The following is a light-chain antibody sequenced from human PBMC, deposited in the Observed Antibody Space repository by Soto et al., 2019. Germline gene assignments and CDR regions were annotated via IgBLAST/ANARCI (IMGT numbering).Light chain of an antibody. V-gene: IGLV1-47*01. CDR1: RSNLGGNY. Sequence: QSVLTQPPSASGTPGQTVTISCSGGRSNLGGNYLFWYRQLRGTDTQLLIYMNNHRPSGVPDRFSGSKSATSASLAISGLRSEDEADYYCAASDDSLSNWLFGGGTKVTVL. J-gene: IGLJ3*02. CDR2: MNN. CDR3: AASDDSLSNWL.